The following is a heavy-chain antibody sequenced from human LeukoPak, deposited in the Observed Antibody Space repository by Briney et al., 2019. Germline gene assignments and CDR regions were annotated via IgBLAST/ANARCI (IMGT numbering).Heavy chain of an antibody. CDR1: GYTFTGYY. CDR3: ARDREGSTGTTGS. J-gene: IGHJ4*02. Sequence: ASVKVSCKASGYTFTGYYMHWVRQAPGQGLEWMGRINPNSGGTNYAQKFQGRVTMTRDTSISTAYMELSRLRPDDTAVYYCARDREGSTGTTGSWGQGTLVTVSS. D-gene: IGHD1-7*01. CDR2: INPNSGGT. V-gene: IGHV1-2*06.